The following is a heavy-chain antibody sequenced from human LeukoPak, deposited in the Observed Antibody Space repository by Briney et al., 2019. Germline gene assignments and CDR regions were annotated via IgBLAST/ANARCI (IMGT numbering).Heavy chain of an antibody. Sequence: GGSLRLSCAASGFTFSSYAMSWVRQAPGKGLEWVRAISGSGGSTYYADSVKGRFTISRDNSKNTLYLQMNSLRAEDTAVYYCAKTMFWSGYYADYWGQGTLVTVSS. CDR2: ISGSGGST. V-gene: IGHV3-23*01. CDR1: GFTFSSYA. J-gene: IGHJ4*02. CDR3: AKTMFWSGYYADY. D-gene: IGHD3-3*01.